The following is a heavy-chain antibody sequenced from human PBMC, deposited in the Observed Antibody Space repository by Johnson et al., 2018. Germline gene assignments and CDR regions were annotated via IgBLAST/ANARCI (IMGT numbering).Heavy chain of an antibody. CDR1: GFTFSSYD. J-gene: IGHJ1*01. CDR2: IRSKANSYAT. D-gene: IGHD1-26*01. V-gene: IGHV3-73*01. CDR3: TRSDFSGTYFS. Sequence: EVQLVESGGGVVRPGGSLRLSCAASGFTFSSYDMHWVRQATGKGLEWVGRIRSKANSYATAYAASVKGRFTISRDDSKNTAYLQMNSLKTEDTAVYYCTRSDFSGTYFSWGQGTRVTVSS.